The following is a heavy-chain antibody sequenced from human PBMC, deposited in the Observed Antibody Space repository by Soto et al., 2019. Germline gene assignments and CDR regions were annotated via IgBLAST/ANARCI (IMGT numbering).Heavy chain of an antibody. D-gene: IGHD3-22*01. Sequence: ASVKVSCKASGGTFSSYAISWVRQAPGQGLEWMGGIIPIFGTANYAQKFQGRVTITADESTSTAYMELSSLRSEDTAVYYCGVSPDSYYFDYWGQGTLVTVSS. CDR2: IIPIFGTA. CDR1: GGTFSSYA. CDR3: GVSPDSYYFDY. J-gene: IGHJ4*02. V-gene: IGHV1-69*13.